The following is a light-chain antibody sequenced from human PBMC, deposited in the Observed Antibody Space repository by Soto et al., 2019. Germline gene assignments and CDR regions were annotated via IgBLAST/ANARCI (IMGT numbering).Light chain of an antibody. J-gene: IGKJ1*01. Sequence: DIQMTQSPSSLSASAGDRVTITCRASQAIRNELSWFQQKPGQARKRLIYSAFSLQSGVPSRFSGSGSGTEFTLTISSLQPEDFATYYCLQHNSYPWTFDQGTKVEIK. V-gene: IGKV1-17*01. CDR2: SAF. CDR3: LQHNSYPWT. CDR1: QAIRNE.